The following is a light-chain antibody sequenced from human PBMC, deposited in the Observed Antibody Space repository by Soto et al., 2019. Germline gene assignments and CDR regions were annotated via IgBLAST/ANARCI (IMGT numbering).Light chain of an antibody. J-gene: IGKJ1*01. CDR1: QSVSNNY. Sequence: EIVLTQAPGTLSLSPGERATVSCRASQSVSNNYLAWYQQKPGQAPRLLISGASNRATGIPDRFSGSGSGTDFTLTISRLEPEDFAVYYCQQYGSSGTFGQGTKVDIK. CDR2: GAS. CDR3: QQYGSSGT. V-gene: IGKV3-20*01.